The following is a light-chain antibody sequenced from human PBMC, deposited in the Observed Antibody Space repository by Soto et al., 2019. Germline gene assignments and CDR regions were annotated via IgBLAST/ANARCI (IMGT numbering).Light chain of an antibody. CDR3: SGWDDSLDGTV. J-gene: IGLJ3*02. Sequence: QSVLTQPPSASGTPGQRVTISCSGSSSNVGSNYISWYQRVPGTAPTLLIYRNDQRPSGVPDRFSGSRSATSASLVISGLRSEDEADYFCSGWDDSLDGTVFGGGTQLTVL. CDR2: RND. CDR1: SSNVGSNY. V-gene: IGLV1-47*01.